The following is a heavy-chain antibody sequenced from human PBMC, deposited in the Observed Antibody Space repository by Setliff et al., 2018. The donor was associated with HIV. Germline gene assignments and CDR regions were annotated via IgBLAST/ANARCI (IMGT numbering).Heavy chain of an antibody. CDR1: GFTFSGTW. D-gene: IGHD6-19*01. CDR3: ARVREGYESSGFYVYYYYYMDL. J-gene: IGHJ6*03. CDR2: IKQDGSEK. V-gene: IGHV3-7*01. Sequence: LRLSCAASGFTFSGTWMAWVRQAPGKGPEWVANIKQDGSEKHYMDSVKGRFTISRDNADRSIYLQMNSLRVEDTAVYYCARVREGYESSGFYVYYYYYMDLWGKGTTVTVSS.